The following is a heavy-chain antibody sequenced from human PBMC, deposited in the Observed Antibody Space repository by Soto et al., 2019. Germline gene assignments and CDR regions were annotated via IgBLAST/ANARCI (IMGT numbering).Heavy chain of an antibody. V-gene: IGHV3-23*01. Sequence: VQLLESGGGMVQPGGSRRLSCGASGFAFGTYAMNWVRQAPGKGLEWVSGISSRGGSTFYADSVQGRFIISRDNSKNTLYLQMDNLRVEDTAIYYCAKGGAEMLGYYYYFVMDVWGQGTTVSVSS. D-gene: IGHD2-8*01. CDR1: GFAFGTYA. CDR2: ISSRGGST. CDR3: AKGGAEMLGYYYYFVMDV. J-gene: IGHJ6*02.